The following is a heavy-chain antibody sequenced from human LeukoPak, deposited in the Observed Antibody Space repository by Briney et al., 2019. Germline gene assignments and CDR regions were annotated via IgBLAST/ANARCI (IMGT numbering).Heavy chain of an antibody. CDR2: INHSGST. CDR1: SGSFSSYY. J-gene: IGHJ5*02. CDR3: ARGRNWNYGGWFDP. D-gene: IGHD1-7*01. Sequence: SETHSPTQPVYSGSFSSYYSSCVRQPPRNGRGWIGEINHSGSTNHNPSLKSRVTISVDTCKNQFCLELTSVTAADTAVYYCARGRNWNYGGWFDPWGQGTLVTVSS. V-gene: IGHV4-34*01.